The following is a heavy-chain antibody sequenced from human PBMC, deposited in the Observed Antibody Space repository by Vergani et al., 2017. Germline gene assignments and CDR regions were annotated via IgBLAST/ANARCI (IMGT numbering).Heavy chain of an antibody. J-gene: IGHJ3*02. CDR2: INHSGST. CDR1: GGSFSGYY. CDR3: ASDYNGDRSDACDI. D-gene: IGHD4/OR15-4a*01. V-gene: IGHV4-34*01. Sequence: QVQLQQWGAGLLKPSETLSLTCAVYGGSFSGYYWSWIRQPPGKGLEWIGEINHSGSTNYNPSLKSRVTISVDTSKNQFSLKLSSVTAADTAVYYCASDYNGDRSDACDIWGQGTMVTVSS.